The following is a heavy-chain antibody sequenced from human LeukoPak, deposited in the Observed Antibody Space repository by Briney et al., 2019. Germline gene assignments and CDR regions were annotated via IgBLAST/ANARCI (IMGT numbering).Heavy chain of an antibody. CDR3: ARGLRRLGI. CDR2: INHSGST. J-gene: IGHJ3*02. D-gene: IGHD3-16*01. CDR1: GGSFSGYY. V-gene: IGHV4-34*01. Sequence: PSETLSLTCAVYGGSFSGYYWSWIRQPPGKGLEWIGEINHSGSTNYNPSLKSRVTISVDTSKNQFSLKLSSVTAADTAVYYCARGLRRLGIWGQGTMVTVSP.